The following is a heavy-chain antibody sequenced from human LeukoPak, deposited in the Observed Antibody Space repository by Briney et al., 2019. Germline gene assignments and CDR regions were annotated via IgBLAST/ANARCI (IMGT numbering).Heavy chain of an antibody. CDR3: ARGTVPYYYYYGMDV. V-gene: IGHV4-59*01. CDR1: GGSISSYY. Sequence: SETLSLACTVSGGSISSYYWSWIRQPPGKGLERIGYIYYSGSTNYNPSLKSRVTISVDTSKNQFSLKLSPVTAADTAVYYCARGTVPYYYYYGMDVWGQGTTVTVSS. J-gene: IGHJ6*02. CDR2: IYYSGST. D-gene: IGHD4-17*01.